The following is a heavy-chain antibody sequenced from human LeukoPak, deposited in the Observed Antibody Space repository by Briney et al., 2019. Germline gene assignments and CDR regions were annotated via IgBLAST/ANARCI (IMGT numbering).Heavy chain of an antibody. J-gene: IGHJ4*02. D-gene: IGHD5-24*01. CDR3: AGDGDGYNFGRFDY. Sequence: ASVKVSCKASGGTFSSYAISWVRQAPGQGLEWMGGIIPIFGTANYAQKFQGRVTITADESTSTTYMELSSLRSEDTAVYYCAGDGDGYNFGRFDYWGQGILVTVSS. V-gene: IGHV1-69*13. CDR2: IIPIFGTA. CDR1: GGTFSSYA.